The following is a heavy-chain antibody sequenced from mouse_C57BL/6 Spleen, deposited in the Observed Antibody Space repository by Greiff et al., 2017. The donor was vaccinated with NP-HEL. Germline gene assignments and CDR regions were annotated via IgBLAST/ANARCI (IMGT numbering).Heavy chain of an antibody. J-gene: IGHJ2*01. CDR3: ASGYYGSSPFDY. D-gene: IGHD1-1*01. CDR1: GYTFTSYW. CDR2: IDPSDSYT. Sequence: QVQLQQPGAELVMPGASVKLSCKASGYTFTSYWMHWVKQRPGQGLEWIGEIDPSDSYTNYNQKFKGKSTLTVDKSSSTAYMQLSSLTSEDSAVYYWASGYYGSSPFDYWGQGTTLTVSS. V-gene: IGHV1-69*01.